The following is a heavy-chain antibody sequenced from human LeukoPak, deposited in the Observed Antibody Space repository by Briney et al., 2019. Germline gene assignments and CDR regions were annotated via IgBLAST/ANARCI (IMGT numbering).Heavy chain of an antibody. CDR3: ARRGLSNTVTTEY. Sequence: SETLSLTCAVYGGSFSGYYWSWIRQPPGKGLEWIGEINHSGSTNYNPSLKSRVTISVDTSKNQFSLKLSSVTAADTAVYYCARRGLSNTVTTEYWGQGTLVTVSS. CDR2: INHSGST. J-gene: IGHJ4*02. CDR1: GGSFSGYY. D-gene: IGHD4-17*01. V-gene: IGHV4-34*01.